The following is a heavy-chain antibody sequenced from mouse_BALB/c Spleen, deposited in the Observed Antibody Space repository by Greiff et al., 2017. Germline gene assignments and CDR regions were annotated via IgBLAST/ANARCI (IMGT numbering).Heavy chain of an antibody. J-gene: IGHJ3*01. D-gene: IGHD2-1*01. V-gene: IGHV14-1*02. CDR2: IDPENGNT. CDR1: GFNIKDYY. CDR3: ASIYYSFAY. Sequence: VQLKESGAELVRPGALVKLSCKASGFNIKDYYMHWVKQRPEQGLEWIGWIDPENGNTIYDPKFQGKASITADTSSNTAYLQLSSLTSEDTAVYYCASIYYSFAYWGQGTLVTVSA.